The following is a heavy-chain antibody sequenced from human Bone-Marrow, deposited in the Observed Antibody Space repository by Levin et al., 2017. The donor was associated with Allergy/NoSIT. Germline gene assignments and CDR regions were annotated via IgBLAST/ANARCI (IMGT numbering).Heavy chain of an antibody. V-gene: IGHV2-5*02. D-gene: IGHD6-6*01. CDR1: GFSLSTSGVG. Sequence: SGPTLVKPTQTLTLTCTFSGFSLSTSGVGVGWIRQPPGKALEWLALIYWDDDKRYSPSLKSRLTITKDTSKNQVVLTMTNMDPVDTATYYCAHRSKQLDLGLVAYDYWGQGTLVTVSS. J-gene: IGHJ4*02. CDR3: AHRSKQLDLGLVAYDY. CDR2: IYWDDDK.